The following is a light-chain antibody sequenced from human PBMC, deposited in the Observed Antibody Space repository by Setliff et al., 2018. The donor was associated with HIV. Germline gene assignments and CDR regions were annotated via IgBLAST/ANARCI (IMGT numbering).Light chain of an antibody. V-gene: IGLV2-14*01. J-gene: IGLJ1*01. CDR2: EVS. CDR3: SSYTFSSTPYV. CDR1: SSDVGGSNY. Sequence: LTQPASVSGSPGQSITISCTGTSSDVGGSNYVSWYQQHPGKAPKLMIYEVSNRPSWVSNRFSGSKSGNTASLTISGLQAEDEADYYCSSYTFSSTPYVFGTGTKVTV.